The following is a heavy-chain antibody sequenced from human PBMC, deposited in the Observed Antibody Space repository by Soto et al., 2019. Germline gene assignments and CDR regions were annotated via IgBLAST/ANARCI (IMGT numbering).Heavy chain of an antibody. V-gene: IGHV1-3*01. J-gene: IGHJ6*02. CDR3: ARSYYYGSGSYFDYGMDV. CDR2: INAGNGNT. Sequence: QVQLVQSGAEVKKPGASVKVSCKASGYTFTSYAMHWVRQAPGQRLEWMGWINAGNGNTKYSQKFQGRVTITRDTSASTAYMDLSSLRSEDTAVYYCARSYYYGSGSYFDYGMDVWGQGTTVTVSS. CDR1: GYTFTSYA. D-gene: IGHD3-10*01.